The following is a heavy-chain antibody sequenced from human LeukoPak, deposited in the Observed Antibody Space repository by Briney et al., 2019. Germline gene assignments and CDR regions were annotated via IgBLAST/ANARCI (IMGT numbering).Heavy chain of an antibody. D-gene: IGHD2-15*01. CDR2: IIPVLGIA. V-gene: IGHV1-69*04. CDR3: ARATDIDHGMDV. Sequence: SVKVSCKASGGSFSSYVITWVRQAPGQGLEWMGRIIPVLGIANYAQKFQGRVTITADKSTSTAYMELSSLRSEDTAVYYCARATDIDHGMDVWGQGTTVTVSS. J-gene: IGHJ6*02. CDR1: GGSFSSYV.